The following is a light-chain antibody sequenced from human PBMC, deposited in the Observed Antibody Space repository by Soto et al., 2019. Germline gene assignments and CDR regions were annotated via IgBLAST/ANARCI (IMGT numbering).Light chain of an antibody. CDR1: QDISSW. J-gene: IGKJ5*01. Sequence: DIQMTQSPSSVSAFVGDRVTITCRASQDISSWLAWYQQKPGKAPKLLIYAASSLETGVPSRFSGSGSGTIFILTISSLQPEDFATYYCQQSNSFPPTFGQGTRLEIK. CDR3: QQSNSFPPT. V-gene: IGKV1-12*01. CDR2: AAS.